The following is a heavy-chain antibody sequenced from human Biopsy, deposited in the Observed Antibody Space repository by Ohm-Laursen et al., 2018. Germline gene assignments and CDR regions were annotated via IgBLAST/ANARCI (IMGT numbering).Heavy chain of an antibody. CDR3: ARHDLSDFWSGYPNFFDR. V-gene: IGHV4-39*01. D-gene: IGHD3-3*01. CDR1: GGSISSRTHY. Sequence: SETLSLTCTLSGGSISSRTHYWGWIRQTPGKGLEWIGTVNYSGTTYDNPSLKNRVIISVDTSKNQFSLRLKTVTAADTAVYYCARHDLSDFWSGYPNFFDRWGQGTLVTVSS. CDR2: VNYSGTT. J-gene: IGHJ5*02.